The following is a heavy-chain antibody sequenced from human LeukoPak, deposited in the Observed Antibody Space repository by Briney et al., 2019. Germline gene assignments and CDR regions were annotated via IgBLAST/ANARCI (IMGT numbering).Heavy chain of an antibody. V-gene: IGHV4-39*01. CDR2: IYYSEST. CDR3: ARQGNYDILTGYPNNWFDP. Sequence: PSETLSLTCTVSGDSISSSSYYWGWIRQPPGKGLEWIGSIYYSESTYYNPSLKSRVTISLDTFKNQFSLKLSSVIAADTAVYYCARQGNYDILTGYPNNWFDPWGQGTLVTVSS. J-gene: IGHJ5*02. D-gene: IGHD3-9*01. CDR1: GDSISSSSYY.